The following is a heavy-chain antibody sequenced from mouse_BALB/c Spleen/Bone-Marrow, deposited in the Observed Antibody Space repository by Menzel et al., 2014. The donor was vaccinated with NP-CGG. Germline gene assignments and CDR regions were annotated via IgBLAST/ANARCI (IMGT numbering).Heavy chain of an antibody. CDR1: GYTFTSSW. Sequence: QVQLQQSGSVLGRPEASVKLSCKASGYTFTSSWMHWAKQRPGQGLECIGEIHPNSGNTNYNEKFKDKATLTVDTSSSTAYVDLSSLTSEDYAVYYCARYGFDNWGQGTPLPVYS. CDR3: ARYGFDN. V-gene: IGHV1S130*01. CDR2: IHPNSGNT. J-gene: IGHJ2*01. D-gene: IGHD1-1*02.